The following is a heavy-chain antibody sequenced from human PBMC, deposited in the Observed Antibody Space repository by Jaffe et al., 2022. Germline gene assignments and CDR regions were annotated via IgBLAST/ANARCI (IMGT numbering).Heavy chain of an antibody. CDR2: INSDGSTT. Sequence: EVQLVESGGGLVQPGGSLRLSCAASGFTFSSYWMHWVRQAPGKGLVWVSRINSDGSTTRYADSVKGRFTISRDNAKNTLYLQMNSLRAEDTAVYYCARVYNWNYAYFDYWGQGTLVTVSS. CDR1: GFTFSSYW. D-gene: IGHD1-7*01. CDR3: ARVYNWNYAYFDY. J-gene: IGHJ4*02. V-gene: IGHV3-74*01.